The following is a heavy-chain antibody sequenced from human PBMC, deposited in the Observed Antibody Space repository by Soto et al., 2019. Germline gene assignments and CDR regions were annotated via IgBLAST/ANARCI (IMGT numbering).Heavy chain of an antibody. D-gene: IGHD3-16*01. Sequence: QLQLQESGPGLVKPSETLSLTCTVSGGSISSSSYYWGWIRQPPGKGLEWIGSIYSSGSTYYNPPLKSRVTISVDTSKNQFSLKLSSVTAAATAVYYCAGLPDYTFWGLNNYYYGMDVWGQGTTVTVSS. V-gene: IGHV4-39*01. J-gene: IGHJ6*02. CDR1: GGSISSSSYY. CDR3: AGLPDYTFWGLNNYYYGMDV. CDR2: IYSSGST.